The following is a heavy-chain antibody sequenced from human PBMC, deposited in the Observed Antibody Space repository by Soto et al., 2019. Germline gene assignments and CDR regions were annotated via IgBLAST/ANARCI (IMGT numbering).Heavy chain of an antibody. Sequence: GASVKVSCKASGYTFTSYGISWVRQAPGQGLEWMGWISAYNGNTNYAQKLQGRVTMTTDTSTSTAYMELRSLRSDDTAVYYCARGDESGTSCCTRDYWGQGTLVTVSS. CDR3: ARGDESGTSCCTRDY. CDR1: GYTFTSYG. D-gene: IGHD2-2*01. J-gene: IGHJ4*02. V-gene: IGHV1-18*01. CDR2: ISAYNGNT.